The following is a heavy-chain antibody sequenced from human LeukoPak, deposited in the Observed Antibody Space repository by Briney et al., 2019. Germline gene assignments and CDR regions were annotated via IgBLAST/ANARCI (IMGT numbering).Heavy chain of an antibody. CDR3: AILTRFTYYYGSGRVPPGFDP. CDR1: GGSFSGYY. Sequence: SETLSLTCAVYGGSFSGYYWSWIRQPPGKGLEWIGEINHSGSTNYNPSLKSRVTISVDTSKNQFSLKLSSVTAADTAVYYCAILTRFTYYYGSGRVPPGFDPWGQGTLVTVSS. J-gene: IGHJ5*02. CDR2: INHSGST. V-gene: IGHV4-34*01. D-gene: IGHD3-10*01.